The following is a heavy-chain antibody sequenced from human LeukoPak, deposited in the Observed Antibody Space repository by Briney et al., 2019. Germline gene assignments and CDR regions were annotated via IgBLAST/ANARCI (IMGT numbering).Heavy chain of an antibody. CDR1: GYTFTTYA. J-gene: IGHJ4*02. D-gene: IGHD5-18*01. Sequence: ASVKVSCKASGYTFTTYAISWVRQAPGQELEWMGWISAYNGNTDHAQKFQGRVTMITDTSTSTAYMELRSLRSDDTAVYYCARDGIQLWPGSRIAPLDYWGQGTLVTVSS. CDR2: ISAYNGNT. V-gene: IGHV1-18*01. CDR3: ARDGIQLWPGSRIAPLDY.